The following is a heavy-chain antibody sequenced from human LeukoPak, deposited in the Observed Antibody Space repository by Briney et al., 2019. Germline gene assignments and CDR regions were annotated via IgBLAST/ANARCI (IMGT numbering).Heavy chain of an antibody. J-gene: IGHJ4*02. V-gene: IGHV1-2*02. CDR3: ARDGGIVATIPSIDY. D-gene: IGHD5-12*01. CDR2: INPNSGGT. CDR1: GYTYTSYG. Sequence: ASLKVSCKASGYTYTSYGINWVRQAPGQGLEWMGWINPNSGGTNYAQKFQGRVTMTRDTSISTAYMELSRLRSDDTAVYYCARDGGIVATIPSIDYWGQGTLVTVSS.